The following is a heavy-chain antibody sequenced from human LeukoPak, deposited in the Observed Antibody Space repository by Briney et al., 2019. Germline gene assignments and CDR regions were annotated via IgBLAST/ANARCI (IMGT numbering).Heavy chain of an antibody. J-gene: IGHJ4*02. CDR3: ARAGPIDY. CDR2: IYSGGST. V-gene: IGHV3-53*01. Sequence: PGGSLRLSCAASGFIVSSKYMSWDRQAPGKGLEWVSVIYSGGSTYYAASVEGRFTISRDNSKNTVYLQMNNLRVDDTAVYYCARAGPIDYWGQGTLVTVSS. CDR1: GFIVSSKY.